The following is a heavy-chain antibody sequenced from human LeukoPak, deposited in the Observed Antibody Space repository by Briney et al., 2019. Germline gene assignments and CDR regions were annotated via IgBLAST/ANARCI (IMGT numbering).Heavy chain of an antibody. V-gene: IGHV4-34*01. D-gene: IGHD5-24*01. Sequence: SETLSLTCAVYGGSFSGYYWSWIRQPPGKGLEWIGEINHSGSTNYNPSLKSRVTISVDTSKNQFSLKLSSVTAADTAVYYCARAKGYNPFFDYWGQGTLVTVSS. CDR2: INHSGST. J-gene: IGHJ4*02. CDR3: ARAKGYNPFFDY. CDR1: GGSFSGYY.